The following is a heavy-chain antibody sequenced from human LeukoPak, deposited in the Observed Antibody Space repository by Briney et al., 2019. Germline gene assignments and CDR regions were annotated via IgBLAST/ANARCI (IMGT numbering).Heavy chain of an antibody. V-gene: IGHV4-4*07. D-gene: IGHD3-10*01. CDR3: AKSNGYGLVDI. CDR1: GGSISSYS. J-gene: IGHJ3*02. CDR2: IFSSGNT. Sequence: KASETLSLTCSVSGGSISSYSWSWIRQPAGKGLDWIGRIFSSGNTKYNPSLKSRVIMSVDTSRNQFSLKLDSVTAADTAVYYCAKSNGYGLVDIWGQGTMVTVSS.